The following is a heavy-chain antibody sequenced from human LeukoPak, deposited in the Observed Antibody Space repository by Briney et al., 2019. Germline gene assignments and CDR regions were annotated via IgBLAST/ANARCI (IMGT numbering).Heavy chain of an antibody. V-gene: IGHV3-23*01. Sequence: GGSLRLSCAASGFRFSNYAMTWVRQAPGKGLEWVSGISGSAGDTYYPDSVRGRFTISRDNSKNTLYLQMNSLRAEDTVVYYCAKSDDPTDRSNYFRYFDSWGQGTLVTVAS. D-gene: IGHD3-10*01. CDR3: AKSDDPTDRSNYFRYFDS. CDR1: GFRFSNYA. J-gene: IGHJ4*02. CDR2: ISGSAGDT.